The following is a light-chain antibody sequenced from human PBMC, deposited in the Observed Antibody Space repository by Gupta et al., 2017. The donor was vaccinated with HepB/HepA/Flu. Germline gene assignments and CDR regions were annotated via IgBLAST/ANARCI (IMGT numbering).Light chain of an antibody. CDR1: SLRSYY. Sequence: SSELTQDPAVSVALGQTVRITCQGDSLRSYYASWYQQKPGQAPVLVIYGKNNRPSGIPDRFSGSSSGTTASFTITVAQAEEEADYYCTSQDSSSNNVVFGGGTKLTVL. CDR2: GKN. V-gene: IGLV3-19*01. CDR3: TSQDSSSNNVV. J-gene: IGLJ2*01.